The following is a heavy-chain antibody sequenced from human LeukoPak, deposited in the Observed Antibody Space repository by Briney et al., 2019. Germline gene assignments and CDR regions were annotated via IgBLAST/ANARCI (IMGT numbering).Heavy chain of an antibody. CDR1: GASVTSNSAT. D-gene: IGHD6-25*01. J-gene: IGHJ5*02. CDR2: TYYRSKWYN. Sequence: SQTLSLTCAISGASVTSNSATWNWIRQSPSRGLEWLGRTYYRSKWYNDYAVSVKSRITIHPDTSKNQFSLQLNSVTPEDTAVYYCARGATAALTAWGQGTLVTVSS. V-gene: IGHV6-1*01. CDR3: ARGATAALTA.